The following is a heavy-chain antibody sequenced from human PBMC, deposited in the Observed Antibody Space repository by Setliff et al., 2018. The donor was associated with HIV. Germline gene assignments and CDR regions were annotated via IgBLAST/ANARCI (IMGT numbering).Heavy chain of an antibody. V-gene: IGHV3-21*01. Sequence: PGGSLRLSCAASGLTFSSYTMNWVRQAPGKGLEWVSSISSSSSYIYYADSVKGRFTISRDNAKNSLYLQMNSLRAEDTAVYYCARDGGTAYDHDYWGQGTLVTVSS. CDR2: ISSSSSYI. J-gene: IGHJ4*02. CDR3: ARDGGTAYDHDY. D-gene: IGHD5-12*01. CDR1: GLTFSSYT.